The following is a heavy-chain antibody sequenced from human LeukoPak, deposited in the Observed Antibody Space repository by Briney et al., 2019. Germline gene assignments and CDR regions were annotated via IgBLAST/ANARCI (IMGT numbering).Heavy chain of an antibody. V-gene: IGHV4-38-2*01. J-gene: IGHJ2*01. CDR2: IYHSGST. CDR3: ARPPSAVHWYFDL. Sequence: SETLSLTCAVSGYSISSGYYWGWIRQPPGKRLEWIGSIYHSGSTYYNPSLKSRVTISVDTSKNQFSLKLSSVTAADTAVYYCARPPSAVHWYFDLWGRGTLVTVSS. CDR1: GYSISSGYY. D-gene: IGHD2-2*01.